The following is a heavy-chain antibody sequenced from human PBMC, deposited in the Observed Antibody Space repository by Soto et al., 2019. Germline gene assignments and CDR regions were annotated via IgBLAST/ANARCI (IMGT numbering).Heavy chain of an antibody. CDR1: GGSISSGDYY. V-gene: IGHV4-30-4*01. CDR2: IYYSGST. J-gene: IGHJ4*02. CDR3: ASLLSGLRWDRFDY. Sequence: QVQLQESGPGLVKPSQTLSLTCTVSGGSISSGDYYWSWIRQPPGTGLEWIGYIYYSGSTYYNPSVKSRVTRSVDTSKNQFSLKLSSVTAADTAVYYCASLLSGLRWDRFDYWGQGTLVTVSS. D-gene: IGHD4-17*01.